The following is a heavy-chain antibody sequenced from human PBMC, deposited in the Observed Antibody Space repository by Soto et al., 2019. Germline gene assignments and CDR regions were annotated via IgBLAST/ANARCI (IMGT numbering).Heavy chain of an antibody. CDR2: ISYDGSNK. J-gene: IGHJ3*02. CDR3: AKDRDGYSYGYSFAFDI. D-gene: IGHD5-18*01. V-gene: IGHV3-30*18. CDR1: GFTFRSYG. Sequence: QVQLVESGVGVVAPGRSLRLSCAASGFTFRSYGMHWFRQAPGKRLEWVAVISYDGSNKYYADYVKGRFTISRDNSKNRLYLQMNSLRAEDTAVYYCAKDRDGYSYGYSFAFDIWGQGTMVTVSS.